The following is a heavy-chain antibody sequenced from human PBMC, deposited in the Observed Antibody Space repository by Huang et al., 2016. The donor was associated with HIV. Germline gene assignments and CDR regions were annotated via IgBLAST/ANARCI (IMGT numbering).Heavy chain of an antibody. CDR1: GYTLTELS. CDR3: ATGFDTYYDI. CDR2: CDPEQGET. V-gene: IGHV1-24*01. D-gene: IGHD2-21*01. Sequence: QVQLVQSGAEVKKPGASVKVSCKVSGYTLTELSIHWVRQAPGKGLEWMGGCDPEQGETNYAQNFQGRVTRTEDTSTDTAYMELNSLRSEDTAVYYCATGFDTYYDIWGQGTMVIASS. J-gene: IGHJ3*02.